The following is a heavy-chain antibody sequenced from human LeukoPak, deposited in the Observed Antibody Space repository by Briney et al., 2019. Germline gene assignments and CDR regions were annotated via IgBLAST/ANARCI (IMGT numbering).Heavy chain of an antibody. Sequence: PSETLSLTCTVSGGSISSGGYYWSWIRQHPGKGLEWIGYIYYSGSTYYNPSLKGRITISVDTSKNQFSLKLSSVTAADTAVYYCARGRSATLLWFGELRDYFDYWGQGTLVTVSS. CDR1: GGSISSGGYY. V-gene: IGHV4-31*03. CDR3: ARGRSATLLWFGELRDYFDY. D-gene: IGHD3-10*01. CDR2: IYYSGST. J-gene: IGHJ4*02.